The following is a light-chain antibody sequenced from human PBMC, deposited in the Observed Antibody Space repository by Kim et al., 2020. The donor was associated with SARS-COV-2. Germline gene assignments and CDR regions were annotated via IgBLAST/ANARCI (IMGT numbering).Light chain of an antibody. CDR3: HQSSSLPWT. CDR1: QNIGSA. Sequence: TPREKGPITCRASQNIGSALHWYQQKPGQSPQLLIKYGSQSISGVPSRFSGSGSGTEFTLTIKSLEPEDVATYYCHQSSSLPWTFGHGTKVDIK. CDR2: YGS. V-gene: IGKV6-21*02. J-gene: IGKJ1*01.